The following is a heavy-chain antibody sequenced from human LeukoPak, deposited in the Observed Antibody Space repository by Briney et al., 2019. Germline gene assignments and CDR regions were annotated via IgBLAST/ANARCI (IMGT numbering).Heavy chain of an antibody. Sequence: SETLSLTCAVSDDSFSSHYWTWIRQPPGKGLEWIGYISYIGRTNYNPSLKSRVTISVDTSKNQFSLKLSSVTAADTAVYYCARHYYGSGSSYGWFDPWGQGTLVTVSS. CDR3: ARHYYGSGSSYGWFDP. D-gene: IGHD3-10*01. J-gene: IGHJ5*02. CDR2: ISYIGRT. CDR1: DDSFSSHY. V-gene: IGHV4-59*08.